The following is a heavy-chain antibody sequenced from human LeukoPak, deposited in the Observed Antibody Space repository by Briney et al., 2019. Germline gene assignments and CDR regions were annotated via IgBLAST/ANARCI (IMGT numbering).Heavy chain of an antibody. D-gene: IGHD6-13*01. J-gene: IGHJ4*02. CDR1: GGTFNNSA. Sequence: SVKVSCKTSGGTFNNSAISWVRQAPGQGLEWLGGIMPLFGTAGYAQKFQGRVTITADESTSTAYMELSSLRSEDTAVYYCASAAGPWGQGTLVTVSS. V-gene: IGHV1-69*13. CDR3: ASAAGP. CDR2: IMPLFGTA.